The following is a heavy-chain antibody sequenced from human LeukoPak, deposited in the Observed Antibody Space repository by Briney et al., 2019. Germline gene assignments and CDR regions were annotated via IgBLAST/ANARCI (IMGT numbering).Heavy chain of an antibody. CDR1: GGTFSSYA. V-gene: IGHV1-69*04. D-gene: IGHD7-27*01. CDR3: AAGQLGGSDAFDI. J-gene: IGHJ3*02. Sequence: ASVKVSCKASGGTFSSYAISWVRQAPGQGLEWMGRIIPILGIANYAQKFQGRVTITADKSTSTAYMELSSLRSENTAVYYCAAGQLGGSDAFDIWGQGTMVTVSS. CDR2: IIPILGIA.